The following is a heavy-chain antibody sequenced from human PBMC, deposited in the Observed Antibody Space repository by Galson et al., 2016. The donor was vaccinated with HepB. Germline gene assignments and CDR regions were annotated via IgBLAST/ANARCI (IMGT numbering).Heavy chain of an antibody. Sequence: SLRLSCAGSGFAFGDYAMSWFRQAPGKGLEWVGFIRSKGYGGTAEYAASVKGRFTISRDDSKSLSYLQMHSLKTEDTAVYYCVRDTLQSTPRCDYWGQGTLVIVSS. D-gene: IGHD2-15*01. CDR2: IRSKGYGGTA. J-gene: IGHJ4*02. CDR3: VRDTLQSTPRCDY. CDR1: GFAFGDYA. V-gene: IGHV3-49*03.